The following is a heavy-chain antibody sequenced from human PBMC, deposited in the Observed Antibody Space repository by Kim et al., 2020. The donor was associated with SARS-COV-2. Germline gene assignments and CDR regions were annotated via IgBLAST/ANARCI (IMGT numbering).Heavy chain of an antibody. J-gene: IGHJ3*02. CDR1: GFTFSSYA. CDR2: ISYDGSNK. V-gene: IGHV3-30*04. D-gene: IGHD3-22*01. Sequence: GGSLRLSCAASGFTFSSYAMHWVRQAPGKGLEWVAVISYDGSNKYYADSVKGRFTISRDNSKNTLYLQMNSLRAEDTAVYYCATLIKGVVVTPDDAFDIWGQGTMVTVSS. CDR3: ATLIKGVVVTPDDAFDI.